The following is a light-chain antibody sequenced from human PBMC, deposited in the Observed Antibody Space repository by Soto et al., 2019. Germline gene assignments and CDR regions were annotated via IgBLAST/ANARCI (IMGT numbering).Light chain of an antibody. Sequence: VLMQSPGTLSLSPGERATLSCRASQSVNSWYLAWYQQKPGQAPRLLIYSTSRRATGIPERFSGSGSGTDFTLTISRLEPEDFAVYYCQEYGSSRTFGQGTKVEIK. CDR1: QSVNSWY. V-gene: IGKV3-20*01. CDR2: STS. J-gene: IGKJ1*01. CDR3: QEYGSSRT.